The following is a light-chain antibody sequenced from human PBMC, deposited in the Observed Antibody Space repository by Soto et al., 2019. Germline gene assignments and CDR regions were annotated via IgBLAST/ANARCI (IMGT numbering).Light chain of an antibody. CDR3: QCYSSYPWT. J-gene: IGKJ1*01. V-gene: IGKV1-5*03. CDR1: ERIGSW. CDR2: KAS. Sequence: DIQMTQSPSTLSASVGDRVTITCRASERIGSWLAWYQQKPAKAPKLLIYKASSLESGVPSRFSGSGSGTEFSLTISSLQPDDFGTYYCQCYSSYPWTFGQGTKVDI.